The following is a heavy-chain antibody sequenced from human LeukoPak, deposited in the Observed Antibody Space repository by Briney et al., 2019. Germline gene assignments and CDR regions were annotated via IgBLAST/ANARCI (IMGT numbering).Heavy chain of an antibody. D-gene: IGHD3-3*01. CDR1: GASIGSIKYY. CDR2: IYYSGST. V-gene: IGHV4-39*01. Sequence: NASETLSLTCTVSGASIGSIKYYWNWIRQPAGKGLEWIGSIYYSGSTYYNPSLKSRVTISVDTSKNQFSLKLSSVTAADTAVYYCARLLNRGLLRFLEWLSGLDYWGQGTLVTVSS. CDR3: ARLLNRGLLRFLEWLSGLDY. J-gene: IGHJ4*02.